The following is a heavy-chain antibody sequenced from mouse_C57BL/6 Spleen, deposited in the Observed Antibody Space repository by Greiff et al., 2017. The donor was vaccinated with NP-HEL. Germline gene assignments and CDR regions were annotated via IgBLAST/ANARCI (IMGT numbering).Heavy chain of an antibody. CDR2: IYPGDGDT. CDR1: GYAFSSSW. V-gene: IGHV1-82*01. Sequence: VQLVESGPELVKPGASVKISCKASGYAFSSSWMNWVKQRPGKGLEWIGRIYPGDGDTNYNGKFKGKATLTADKSSSTAYMQLSSLTSEDSAVYFCARVATHWYFDVWGTGTTVTVSS. J-gene: IGHJ1*03. CDR3: ARVATHWYFDV. D-gene: IGHD1-1*01.